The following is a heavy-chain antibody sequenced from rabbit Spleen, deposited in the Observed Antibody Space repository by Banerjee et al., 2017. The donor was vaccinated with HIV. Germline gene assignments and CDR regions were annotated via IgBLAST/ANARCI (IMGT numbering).Heavy chain of an antibody. D-gene: IGHD2-1*01. V-gene: IGHV1S45*01. Sequence: QEQLEESGGGLVKPEGSLTLTCKASGFPFNNNYVMRWVRQAPGKGLEWIATIYINPGRSYSTAWVNGRLTFSSTSSTKVTLQMTKLTAADTGTYFCASDHYGVGVFSLWGQGTLVTVS. CDR3: ASDHYGVGVFSL. CDR2: IYINPGRS. CDR1: GFPFNNNYV. J-gene: IGHJ4*01.